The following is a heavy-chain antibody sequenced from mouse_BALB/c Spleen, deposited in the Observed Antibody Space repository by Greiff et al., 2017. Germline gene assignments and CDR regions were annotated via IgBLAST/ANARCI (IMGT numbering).Heavy chain of an antibody. CDR1: GYSITSGYY. J-gene: IGHJ1*01. V-gene: IGHV3-6*02. CDR3: ADYDWYFDV. D-gene: IGHD2-4*01. CDR2: ISYDGSN. Sequence: EVQRVESGPGLVKPSQSLSLTCSVTGYSITSGYYWNWIRQFPGNKLEWMGYISYDGSNNYNPSLKNRISITRDTSKNQFFLKLNSVTTEDTATYYCADYDWYFDVWGAGTTVTVSS.